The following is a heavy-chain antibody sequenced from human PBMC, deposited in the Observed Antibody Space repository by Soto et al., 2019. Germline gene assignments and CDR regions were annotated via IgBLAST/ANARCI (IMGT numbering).Heavy chain of an antibody. D-gene: IGHD1-20*01. J-gene: IGHJ4*02. CDR2: IRSKANSYAT. V-gene: IGHV3-73*01. Sequence: EVRLVESGGGLVQPGGSLKLSCEASGFTFSGSAMHWVRQASGKGLEWVGRIRSKANSYATAYAASAKGRFTISREDSTDTADRQMNRLKAEDTAVYYSTRHSTIAGTRPYGAYWGQGTLVTVSS. CDR3: TRHSTIAGTRPYGAY. CDR1: GFTFSGSA.